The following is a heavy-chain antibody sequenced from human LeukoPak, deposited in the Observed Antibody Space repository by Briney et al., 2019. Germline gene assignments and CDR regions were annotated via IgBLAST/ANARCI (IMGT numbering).Heavy chain of an antibody. J-gene: IGHJ4*02. Sequence: ASLRLSYAASGFRFSNYGMRWVRRAAGKGLGGGSVINCRGVTTYYAASVNGRFPISTDNSKNPLYLQMNSLRAEDPAVYYCAKDLNRVYYVILTGYPYFDYWGQGTLVTVSS. D-gene: IGHD3-9*01. V-gene: IGHV3-23*01. CDR2: INCRGVTT. CDR3: AKDLNRVYYVILTGYPYFDY. CDR1: GFRFSNYG.